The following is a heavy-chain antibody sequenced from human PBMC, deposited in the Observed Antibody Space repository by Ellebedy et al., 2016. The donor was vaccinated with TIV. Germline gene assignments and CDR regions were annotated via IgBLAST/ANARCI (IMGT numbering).Heavy chain of an antibody. V-gene: IGHV4/OR15-8*01. D-gene: IGHD7-27*01. CDR1: GDSINNDFW. J-gene: IGHJ4*02. CDR2: IFHRGSP. Sequence: MPSETLSLTCAVSGDSINNDFWWCWVRQAPGKGLEWIGEIFHRGSPNYNPSLRSRVTISLDKSKNQFYLNLYSVTAADTAVYYCAADLTVYPRWGQGTLVTVSS. CDR3: AADLTVYPR.